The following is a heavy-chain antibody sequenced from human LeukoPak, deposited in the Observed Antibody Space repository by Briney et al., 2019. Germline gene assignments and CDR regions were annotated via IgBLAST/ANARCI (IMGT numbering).Heavy chain of an antibody. CDR3: ARVGGPRYRKKDYGDSIGIYWYFDL. V-gene: IGHV3-23*01. J-gene: IGHJ2*01. Sequence: GGSLRLSCAASGFTFSSYAMSWVRQAPGKGLEWVSAISGSGGSTYYADSVKGRFTISRDNSKNTLYLQMNSLRAEDTAVYYCARVGGPRYRKKDYGDSIGIYWYFDLWGRGTLVTVSS. CDR1: GFTFSSYA. CDR2: ISGSGGST. D-gene: IGHD4-17*01.